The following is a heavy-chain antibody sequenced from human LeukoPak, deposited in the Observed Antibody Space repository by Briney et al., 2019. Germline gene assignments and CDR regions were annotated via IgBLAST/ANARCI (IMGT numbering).Heavy chain of an antibody. CDR2: IKQDGSEK. Sequence: GGSLRLSCAASGFTFSSYWMSWVRQAPGKGLEWVANIKQDGSEKYYVDSVKGRFTISRDNAKNSLYLQMNSLRAEDTAVYYCARGRALRLNNWFDPWGQGTLVTVSS. V-gene: IGHV3-7*01. J-gene: IGHJ5*02. CDR3: ARGRALRLNNWFDP. D-gene: IGHD5/OR15-5a*01. CDR1: GFTFSSYW.